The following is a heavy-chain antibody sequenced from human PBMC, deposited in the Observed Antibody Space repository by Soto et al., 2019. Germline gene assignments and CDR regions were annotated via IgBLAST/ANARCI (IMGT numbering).Heavy chain of an antibody. Sequence: ATLSLTRTVSGGDNNSYCRNWIRQHAGKGLEWIGRIYSSGSTKYNPSLQSRVTMSLDTPQNQFSLGLTTVTAADTAVYYCARDCGGYYLSDALDILGQGTMVTVSS. V-gene: IGHV4-4*07. CDR1: GGDNNSYC. D-gene: IGHD3-22*01. CDR2: IYSSGST. CDR3: ARDCGGYYLSDALDI. J-gene: IGHJ3*02.